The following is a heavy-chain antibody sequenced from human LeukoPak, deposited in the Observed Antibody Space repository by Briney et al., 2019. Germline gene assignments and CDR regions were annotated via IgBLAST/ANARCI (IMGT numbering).Heavy chain of an antibody. CDR2: ISSSSYI. CDR1: GFTFSSYS. Sequence: GGSLRLSCAASGFTFSSYSMNWVRQAPGKGLEWVSSISSSSYIYYADSVKGRFTISRDNAKNSLYLQMNSLRAEDTAVYYCAKEPSTVTTGFGDYWGQGTLVTVSS. J-gene: IGHJ4*02. D-gene: IGHD4-17*01. CDR3: AKEPSTVTTGFGDY. V-gene: IGHV3-21*01.